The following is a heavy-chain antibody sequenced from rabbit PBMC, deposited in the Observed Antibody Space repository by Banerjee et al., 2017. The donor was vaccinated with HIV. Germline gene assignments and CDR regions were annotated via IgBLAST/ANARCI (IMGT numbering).Heavy chain of an antibody. J-gene: IGHJ3*01. CDR1: GFSFSSTYY. CDR2: INAYTGNT. Sequence: QSLEESGGDLVKPGASLTLTCTASGFSFSSTYYMCWVRQAPGKGLEWIACINAYTGNTAYASWAKGRFTISKTSSTTVTLQMTSLTAADTATYFCARDYTGYSLFQLWGQGTLVTVS. CDR3: ARDYTGYSLFQL. D-gene: IGHD7-1*01. V-gene: IGHV1S40*01.